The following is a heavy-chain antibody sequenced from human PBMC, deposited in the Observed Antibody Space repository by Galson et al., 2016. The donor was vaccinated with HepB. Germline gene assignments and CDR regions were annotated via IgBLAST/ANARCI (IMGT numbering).Heavy chain of an antibody. V-gene: IGHV3-23*01. Sequence: LRLSCAASGFTFSSYAMAWVRQAPGKGLEWVSGMSDSDDIYYSPTVKGRFTISRDNSKNTVFLQLTSLRAEDTAVYYCAKDKRGHSSAWYWYFDYWGQGTLVSVSS. CDR2: MSDSDDI. J-gene: IGHJ4*02. D-gene: IGHD6-13*01. CDR3: AKDKRGHSSAWYWYFDY. CDR1: GFTFSSYA.